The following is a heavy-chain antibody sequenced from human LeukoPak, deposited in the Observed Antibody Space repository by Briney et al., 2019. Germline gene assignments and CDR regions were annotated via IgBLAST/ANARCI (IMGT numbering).Heavy chain of an antibody. V-gene: IGHV4-59*01. CDR2: VYYSGST. D-gene: IGHD2-15*01. Sequence: SETLSLTCTVSGGSISSYYWSWIRQPPGKGLEWIGHVYYSGSTNYNPSLKSRVTISVDTSKNQFSLKPSSVTAADTAVYYCARGLRCSGGSCYSAYYYYYYMDVWGKGTTVTVSS. J-gene: IGHJ6*03. CDR1: GGSISSYY. CDR3: ARGLRCSGGSCYSAYYYYYYMDV.